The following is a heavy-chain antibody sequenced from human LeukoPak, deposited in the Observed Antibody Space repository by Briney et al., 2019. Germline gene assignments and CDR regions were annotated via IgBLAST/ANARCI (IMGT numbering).Heavy chain of an antibody. CDR1: GFTFSSYA. J-gene: IGHJ4*02. CDR3: AKDPRIVVVTQYFDH. V-gene: IGHV3-23*01. D-gene: IGHD3-22*01. CDR2: ISGSGGST. Sequence: PGRSLRLSCAASGFTFSSYAMRWVLQAPGKGLEWVSAISGSGGSTYYADSVKGRFTISRDNSKNTLYLQMNSLRAEDTAVYYCAKDPRIVVVTQYFDHWGQGTLVTVSS.